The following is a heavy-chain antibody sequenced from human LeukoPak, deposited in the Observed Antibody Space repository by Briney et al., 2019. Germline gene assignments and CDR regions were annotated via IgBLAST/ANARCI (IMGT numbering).Heavy chain of an antibody. CDR3: ARGYVDGYFDY. CDR2: IYYSGST. CDR1: GDSLSTSY. Sequence: PSETLSLTCTVSGDSLSTSYWSWVRQPPGKGLEWIGYIYYSGSTNYNPSLKSRVTISVDTSKNQFSLKLSSVTAADTAVYYCARGYVDGYFDYWGQGTLVTVSS. D-gene: IGHD5-12*01. J-gene: IGHJ4*02. V-gene: IGHV4-59*01.